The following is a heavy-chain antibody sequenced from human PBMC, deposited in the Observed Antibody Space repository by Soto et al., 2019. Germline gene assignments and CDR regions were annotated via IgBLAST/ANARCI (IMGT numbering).Heavy chain of an antibody. Sequence: QSGGSLRLSCAASGFTFDDYAMHWVRQAPGKGLEWVSGISWNSGSIGYADSVKGRFTISRDNAKNSLYLQMNSLRAEDTALYYCAKDIERLGYYYYGMDVWGQGTTVTVSS. J-gene: IGHJ6*02. CDR3: AKDIERLGYYYYGMDV. CDR2: ISWNSGSI. CDR1: GFTFDDYA. D-gene: IGHD1-1*01. V-gene: IGHV3-9*01.